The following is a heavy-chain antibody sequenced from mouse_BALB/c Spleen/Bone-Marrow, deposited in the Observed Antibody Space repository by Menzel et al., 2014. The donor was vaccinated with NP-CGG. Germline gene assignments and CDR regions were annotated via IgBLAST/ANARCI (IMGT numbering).Heavy chain of an antibody. V-gene: IGHV1-69*02. CDR3: ARWLLRYYAMDD. CDR2: IDPSDSYT. Sequence: QVQLQQSGAELVKPGASVKLSCKASGYTFTSYWMHWVKQRPGQGLEWIGEIDPSDSYTNYNQKFKSKATLTVDKSSSTAYMQLSSLTYEDSAVYFCARWLLRYYAMDDWGQGTSVTVSS. J-gene: IGHJ4*01. CDR1: GYTFTSYW. D-gene: IGHD2-3*01.